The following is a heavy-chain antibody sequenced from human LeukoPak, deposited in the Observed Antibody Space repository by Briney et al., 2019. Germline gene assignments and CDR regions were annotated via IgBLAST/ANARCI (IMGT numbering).Heavy chain of an antibody. J-gene: IGHJ4*02. V-gene: IGHV4-59*01. CDR1: GGSISSYY. D-gene: IGHD6-13*01. CDR3: ARGSGYSSSWFKFDY. CDR2: IYYSGST. Sequence: PSETLSLTCTVSGGSISSYYWSWIRQPPGKGLEWIGYIYYSGSTNYNPSLKSRVTISVDTSKNQFSLKLSSVTAADTAVYYCARGSGYSSSWFKFDYWGQGTLVTVSS.